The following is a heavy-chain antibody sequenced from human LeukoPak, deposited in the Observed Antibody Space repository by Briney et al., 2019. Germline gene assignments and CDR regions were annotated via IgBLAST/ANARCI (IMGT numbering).Heavy chain of an antibody. CDR3: ARRRYYDILTGPGAFDI. CDR1: GGSIKSYY. J-gene: IGHJ3*02. V-gene: IGHV4-59*12. CDR2: IYYSGRT. Sequence: PSETLSPTCTVSGGSIKSYYWSWIRQPPGKGLEWIGNIYYSGRTNYNPSLKSRVTISVDTSKNQFSLKLSSVTAADTAVYYCARRRYYDILTGPGAFDIWGQGTMVTVSS. D-gene: IGHD3-9*01.